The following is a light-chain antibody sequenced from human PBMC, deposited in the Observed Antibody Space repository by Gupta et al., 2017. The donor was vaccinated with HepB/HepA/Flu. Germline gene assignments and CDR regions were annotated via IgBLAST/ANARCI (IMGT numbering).Light chain of an antibody. CDR2: GAS. CDR1: QSVSSN. CDR3: QQYNNSIS. J-gene: IGKJ3*01. Sequence: EIVMTQSPATLSVSPGERATLSCRASQSVSSNLAWYQQKPGQAPRLLIYGASTRATGSTDRFSGSGAVKEFTLTSSRLQSEDFAGYYWQQYNNSISFGHGTKVDIK. V-gene: IGKV3D-15*01.